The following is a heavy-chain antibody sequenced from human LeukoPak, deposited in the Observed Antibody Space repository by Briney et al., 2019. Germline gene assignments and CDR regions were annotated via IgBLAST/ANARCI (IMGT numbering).Heavy chain of an antibody. V-gene: IGHV3-7*01. CDR2: IRHDGNAK. CDR1: GFAFSDFW. Sequence: GGSLRLSCAASGFAFSDFWMSWVRQAPGKGLEWVANIRHDGNAKNYVPSVGGRFTISRDNAKNSLYLQMNSLTVEDTAVYYCATSHDSAGNDWGQGTLVTVSS. CDR3: ATSHDSAGND. J-gene: IGHJ4*02. D-gene: IGHD2-15*01.